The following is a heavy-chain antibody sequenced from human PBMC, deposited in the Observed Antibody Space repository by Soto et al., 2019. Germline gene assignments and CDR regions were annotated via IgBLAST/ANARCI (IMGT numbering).Heavy chain of an antibody. Sequence: PGGSLRLSCAASGFTFSSYAMSWVRQAPGKGLEWVSAISGSGGSTYYADSVKGRFTISRDNSKNTLYLQMNSLRAEDTAVYYCAKDTMYSSSSGPLFDYWGQGNLVTVSS. V-gene: IGHV3-23*01. CDR1: GFTFSSYA. D-gene: IGHD6-6*01. CDR3: AKDTMYSSSSGPLFDY. CDR2: ISGSGGST. J-gene: IGHJ4*02.